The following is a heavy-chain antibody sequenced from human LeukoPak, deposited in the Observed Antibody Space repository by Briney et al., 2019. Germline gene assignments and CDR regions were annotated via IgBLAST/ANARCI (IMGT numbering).Heavy chain of an antibody. CDR2: ISYDGSNK. V-gene: IGHV3-30-3*01. CDR1: GFTFSSYA. J-gene: IGHJ4*02. D-gene: IGHD6-19*01. CDR3: AKDRLAVAGAFDY. Sequence: PGRSLRLSCAASGFTFSSYAMHWVRQAPGKGLEWVAVISYDGSNKYYADSVKGRFTISRDNSKNTLYLQMNSLRAEDTAVYYCAKDRLAVAGAFDYWGQGTLVTVSS.